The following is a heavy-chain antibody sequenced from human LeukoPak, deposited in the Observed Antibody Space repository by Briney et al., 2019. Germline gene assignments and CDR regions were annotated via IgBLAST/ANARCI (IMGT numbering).Heavy chain of an antibody. Sequence: SGTLSLTCTVSGGSVSSGSYYWSWIRQPPGKGLEWIGYIYYSGSTKYNPSLKSRVTISADTSKNQFSLELSSVTAADTAVYYCAREAGSSGSFDYWGQGTLVTVSS. V-gene: IGHV4-61*01. J-gene: IGHJ4*02. CDR3: AREAGSSGSFDY. CDR2: IYYSGST. CDR1: GGSVSSGSYY. D-gene: IGHD6-19*01.